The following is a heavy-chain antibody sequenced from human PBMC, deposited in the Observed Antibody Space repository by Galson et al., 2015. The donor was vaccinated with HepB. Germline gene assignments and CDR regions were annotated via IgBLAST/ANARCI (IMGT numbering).Heavy chain of an antibody. V-gene: IGHV3-21*01. CDR3: ARAQSVGATTTDYFDY. Sequence: SLRLSCAASGFTFSPYNMNWVRQAPGKGLEWVSSISSSSSYIFYADSVKGRFTISRDNAKNSLYLQMNSLRAEDTAVYFCARAQSVGATTTDYFDYWGQGTLVTVSS. D-gene: IGHD1-26*01. J-gene: IGHJ4*02. CDR1: GFTFSPYN. CDR2: ISSSSSYI.